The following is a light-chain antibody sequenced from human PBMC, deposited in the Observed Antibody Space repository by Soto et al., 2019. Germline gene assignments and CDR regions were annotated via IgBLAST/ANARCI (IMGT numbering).Light chain of an antibody. CDR2: SAS. Sequence: DIQMTQSPSSVSASVGDRVIITCRASQGINSWLAWYQQKPGKAPKLLIYSASSLVSGIPSRFSGSGSGTDFTLTISSLQPEDFAVYFCQQYASSPWTFGPGTKVDIK. J-gene: IGKJ1*01. V-gene: IGKV1-12*01. CDR3: QQYASSPWT. CDR1: QGINSW.